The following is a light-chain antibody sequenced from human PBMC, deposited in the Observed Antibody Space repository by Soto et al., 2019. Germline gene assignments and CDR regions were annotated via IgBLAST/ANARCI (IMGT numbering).Light chain of an antibody. Sequence: DIQMTQSPSSLSASVGDRVTITCQASQDIRNYLNWYQQKPGKAPNLLIYDASNLKTGVPSRFSGSGSGTDFTCTIISLQPEDIATYYCQHYDHLPPLSFGGGTKVEIK. CDR2: DAS. V-gene: IGKV1-33*01. J-gene: IGKJ4*01. CDR3: QHYDHLPPLS. CDR1: QDIRNY.